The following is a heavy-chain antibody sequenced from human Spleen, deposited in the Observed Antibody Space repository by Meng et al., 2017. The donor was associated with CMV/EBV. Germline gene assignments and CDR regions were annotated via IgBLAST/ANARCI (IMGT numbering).Heavy chain of an antibody. J-gene: IGHJ4*02. Sequence: KGSGYTFSDYWIGWVRQMPGKGLEWMGLIYPDDSDTRYTPSFQGQVTMSADRSINTAYLQWSSLKASDTAIYYCARRKGDGTERGLDYWGQGTLVTVSS. CDR1: GYTFSDYW. V-gene: IGHV5-51*01. CDR2: IYPDDSDT. CDR3: ARRKGDGTERGLDY. D-gene: IGHD3-10*01.